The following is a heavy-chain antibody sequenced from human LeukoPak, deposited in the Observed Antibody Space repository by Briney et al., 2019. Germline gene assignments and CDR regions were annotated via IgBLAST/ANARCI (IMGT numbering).Heavy chain of an antibody. CDR2: IYPRDGST. CDR1: GYTFTSNY. J-gene: IGHJ4*02. V-gene: IGHV1-46*01. CDR3: ARDQEGFDD. Sequence: ASVKVSCKASGYTFTSNYIHWVRQAPGQGLEWMGLIYPRDGSTSYAQKFQGRVTLTRDTSTSTVHMELSGLRSEDTAVYYCARDQEGFDDWGQGALVTVSS.